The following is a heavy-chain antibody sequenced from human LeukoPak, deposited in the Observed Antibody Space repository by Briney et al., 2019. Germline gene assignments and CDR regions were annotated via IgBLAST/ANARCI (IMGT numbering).Heavy chain of an antibody. J-gene: IGHJ3*02. V-gene: IGHV3-23*01. CDR2: ISGNGDST. D-gene: IGHD2-15*01. CDR3: ALYCSGGSCYSMGGAFDI. Sequence: GGSLRLSCAASGFTFRRYDMSWVRQAPGKGLEWVSAISGNGDSTYYVDSVKGRFTISRDKSKNTLYLQMNSLRAEDTAVYYCALYCSGGSCYSMGGAFDIWGQGTVVTVSS. CDR1: GFTFRRYD.